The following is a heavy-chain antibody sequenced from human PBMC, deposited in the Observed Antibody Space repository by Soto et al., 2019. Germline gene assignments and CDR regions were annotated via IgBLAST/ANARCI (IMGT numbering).Heavy chain of an antibody. V-gene: IGHV1-18*01. CDR2: ISAYNGNT. D-gene: IGHD3-16*02. Sequence: QVQLVQSGAEVKKPGASVKVSCKASGYTFTSYGISWVRQAPGQGLEWMGWISAYNGNTNYAQKLQGRVTMTTDTSTSTAYMELRSLRADDTAVYYCAREAEVGYDYIWGSYLVTWGQGTLVTVSS. J-gene: IGHJ5*02. CDR1: GYTFTSYG. CDR3: AREAEVGYDYIWGSYLVT.